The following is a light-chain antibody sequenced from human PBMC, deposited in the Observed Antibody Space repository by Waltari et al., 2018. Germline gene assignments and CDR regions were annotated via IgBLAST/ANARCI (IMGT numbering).Light chain of an antibody. Sequence: EIVMTLSPATLSLSLGEGATLSCRASQSVSNKLAWYQQKPGQAPRLLIYGASTRATGIPARFSGSGSGTEFTLTISSLQSEDFAIYVCQQYDDWPYTFGQGTKLDI. CDR3: QQYDDWPYT. V-gene: IGKV3D-15*01. CDR1: QSVSNK. J-gene: IGKJ2*01. CDR2: GAS.